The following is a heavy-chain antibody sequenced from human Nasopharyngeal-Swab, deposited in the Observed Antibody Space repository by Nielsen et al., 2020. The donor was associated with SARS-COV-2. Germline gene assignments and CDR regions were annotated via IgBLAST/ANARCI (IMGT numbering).Heavy chain of an antibody. Sequence: SETLSLTCAVSGGSTSSSNWWSWVRQPPGKGLEWIGEIYHSGSTNYNPSLKSRVTISVDKSKNQFSLKLSSVTAADTAVYYCARDPGYSSGWYSAWFDPWGQGTLVTVSS. CDR2: IYHSGST. CDR1: GGSTSSSNW. J-gene: IGHJ5*02. V-gene: IGHV4-4*02. D-gene: IGHD6-19*01. CDR3: ARDPGYSSGWYSAWFDP.